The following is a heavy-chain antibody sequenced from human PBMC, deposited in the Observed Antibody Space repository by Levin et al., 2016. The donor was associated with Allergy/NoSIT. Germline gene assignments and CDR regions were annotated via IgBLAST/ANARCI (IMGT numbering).Heavy chain of an antibody. CDR1: GFTFSDYY. D-gene: IGHD1-26*01. CDR3: ARNPGANLWV. CDR2: ISSSGSSYT. J-gene: IGHJ4*02. V-gene: IGHV3-11*06. Sequence: GESLKISCTASGFTFSDYYMTWIRQAPGKGLEWVSYISSSGSSYTTYAASVQGRFTISRDSSKNTMYLQMNSLRPEDTAVYYCARNPGANLWVWGQGTLVTVSS.